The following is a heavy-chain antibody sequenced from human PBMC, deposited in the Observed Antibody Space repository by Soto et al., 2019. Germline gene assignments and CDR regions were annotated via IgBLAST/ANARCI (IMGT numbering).Heavy chain of an antibody. V-gene: IGHV4-34*01. D-gene: IGHD2-2*01. CDR2: INHSGST. CDR3: ARGLGRARSSQLIKFDY. J-gene: IGHJ4*02. Sequence: SETLSLTCAVYGGSFSGYYWSWIRQPPGKGLEWIGEINHSGSTNYNPSLKSRVTISVDTSKNQFSLKLSSVTAADTAVYYCARGLGRARSSQLIKFDYWGQGTLVTVS. CDR1: GGSFSGYY.